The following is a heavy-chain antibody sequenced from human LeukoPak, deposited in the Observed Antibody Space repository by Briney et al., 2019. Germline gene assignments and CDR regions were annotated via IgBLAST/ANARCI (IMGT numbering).Heavy chain of an antibody. D-gene: IGHD3-10*01. Sequence: PGGSLRLSCEASGFSFYDYAMSWVRQAPGKGLEWVSTISYTGGSTYFADSVKGRFTISRDNSKNTLYLQMNSLRAEDTAVYYCARVRGDAIDTVMYFDYWGQGTLVTVSS. CDR1: GFSFYDYA. CDR3: ARVRGDAIDTVMYFDY. CDR2: ISYTGGST. J-gene: IGHJ4*02. V-gene: IGHV3-23*01.